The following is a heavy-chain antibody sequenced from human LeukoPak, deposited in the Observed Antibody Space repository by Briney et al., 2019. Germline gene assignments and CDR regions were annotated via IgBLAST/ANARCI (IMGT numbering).Heavy chain of an antibody. CDR2: LFYSGST. CDR3: ARGAAAGLGVYYYYMDV. D-gene: IGHD6-13*01. Sequence: SETLSLTCTVSGGSISSSSYYWGWIRQPPGKGLEWIGSLFYSGSTYYNPSLKSRVTISVDTSKNQFSLKLSSVTAADTAVYYCARGAAAGLGVYYYYMDVWGKGTTVTVSS. J-gene: IGHJ6*03. V-gene: IGHV4-39*01. CDR1: GGSISSSSYY.